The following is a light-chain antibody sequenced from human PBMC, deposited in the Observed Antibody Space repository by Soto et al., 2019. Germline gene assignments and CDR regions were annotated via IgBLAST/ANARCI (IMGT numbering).Light chain of an antibody. V-gene: IGLV2-14*01. Sequence: QSALTQPASVSGSPGQSITISCTGTSSDVGGYNYVSWYQQHPGKAPKLMIYDVSNRPSGVSNRFSGSKSGNTAALTISGLQADDEADDYCSSYTSSSTLGFGTGTKRTVL. CDR3: SSYTSSSTLG. CDR2: DVS. CDR1: SSDVGGYNY. J-gene: IGLJ1*01.